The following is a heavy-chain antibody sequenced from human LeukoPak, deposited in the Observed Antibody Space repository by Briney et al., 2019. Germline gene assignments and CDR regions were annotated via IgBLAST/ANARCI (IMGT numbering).Heavy chain of an antibody. CDR3: ARDLVVVAATYAFDI. V-gene: IGHV3-21*01. J-gene: IGHJ3*02. Sequence: GGSLRLSCAASGFTFSSYSMNWVRQAPGKGLEWVSSISRSSSYIYYADSVKGRFTISRDNAKNSLYLQMNSLRAEDTAVYYCARDLVVVAATYAFDIWGQGTMVTVSS. CDR2: ISRSSSYI. D-gene: IGHD2-15*01. CDR1: GFTFSSYS.